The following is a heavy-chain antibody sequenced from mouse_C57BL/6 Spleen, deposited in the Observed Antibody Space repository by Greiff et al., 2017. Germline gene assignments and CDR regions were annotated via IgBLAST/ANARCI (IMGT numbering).Heavy chain of an antibody. CDR3: ARGNGSRYRGYYFDY. Sequence: QVQLQQPGAELVMPGASVKLSCKASGYTFTSYWMHWVKQRPGQGLEWIGEIDPSDSYTNYNQKFKGKFTLTVDKSSSTAYMQLSSLTSEDSAVYYCARGNGSRYRGYYFDYWGQGTTLTVSS. D-gene: IGHD1-1*01. V-gene: IGHV1-69*01. J-gene: IGHJ2*01. CDR1: GYTFTSYW. CDR2: IDPSDSYT.